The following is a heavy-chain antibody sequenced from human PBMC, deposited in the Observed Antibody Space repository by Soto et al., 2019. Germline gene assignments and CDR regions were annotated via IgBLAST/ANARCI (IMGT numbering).Heavy chain of an antibody. D-gene: IGHD2-15*01. CDR3: VRESGKVAHGAYFDY. Sequence: PGGSLRLSCAASGFTFSSYGMQWVRQAPGKGLEWVAVISYDGRDKLYADSVKGRFTISRDDSENSLFLQMNSLRVEDTAVYYCVRESGKVAHGAYFDYWGQGTLVTVSS. V-gene: IGHV3-30*03. CDR1: GFTFSSYG. CDR2: ISYDGRDK. J-gene: IGHJ4*02.